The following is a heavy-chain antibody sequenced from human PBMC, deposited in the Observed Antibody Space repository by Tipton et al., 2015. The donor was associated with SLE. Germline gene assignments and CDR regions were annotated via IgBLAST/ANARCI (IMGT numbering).Heavy chain of an antibody. Sequence: SLRLSCAASGFTFSSYAMSWVRQAPGKGLEWVSGFSGSGGSTYYADSVKGRFTISRDNSKNTLYLQMNSLRAEDTAVYYCAKGEGRGTLIVEFGFDYWGQGSLVTVSS. D-gene: IGHD3-22*01. CDR1: GFTFSSYA. CDR2: FSGSGGST. V-gene: IGHV3-23*01. CDR3: AKGEGRGTLIVEFGFDY. J-gene: IGHJ4*02.